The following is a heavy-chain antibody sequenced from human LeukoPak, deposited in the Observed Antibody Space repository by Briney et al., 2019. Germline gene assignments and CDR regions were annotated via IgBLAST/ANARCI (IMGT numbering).Heavy chain of an antibody. CDR1: GFIFSSYA. Sequence: GGSLRLSCAASGFIFSSYAMSWVRQAPGKGLEWVSAISGSGGSTYYADSVKGRFTISRDNSKNTLYLQMNSLRAENTAVYYCAKPARPGIAVVPFDYWSQGTLVTVSS. D-gene: IGHD6-19*01. CDR2: ISGSGGST. V-gene: IGHV3-23*01. CDR3: AKPARPGIAVVPFDY. J-gene: IGHJ4*02.